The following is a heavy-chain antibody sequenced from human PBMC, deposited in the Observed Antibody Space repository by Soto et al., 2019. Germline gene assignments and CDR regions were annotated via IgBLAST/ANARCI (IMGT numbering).Heavy chain of an antibody. CDR2: TYYRSKWYN. CDR3: ARWGPIARAAAGTYYGMDV. Sequence: SQTLSLTCAISGDSVSSNSAAWKWIRQSPSRGLEWLGSTYYRSKWYNDYAVSVKSRVTINPDTSKNQFSLQLNSVTPEDTAVYYCARWGPIARAAAGTYYGMDVWGQGTTVTV. V-gene: IGHV6-1*01. D-gene: IGHD6-13*01. J-gene: IGHJ6*02. CDR1: GDSVSSNSAA.